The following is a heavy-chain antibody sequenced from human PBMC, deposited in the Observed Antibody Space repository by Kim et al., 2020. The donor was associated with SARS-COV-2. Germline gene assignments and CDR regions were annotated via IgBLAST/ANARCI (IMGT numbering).Heavy chain of an antibody. Sequence: SVKVSCKASGGTFSSYAISWVRQAPGQGLEWMGGIIPIFGTANYAQKFQGRVTITADESTSTAYMAPRSLRSEDTAVYYCARASRRGGTGVWFDPWGQGALVTVSS. CDR1: GGTFSSYA. V-gene: IGHV1-69*13. D-gene: IGHD2-15*01. CDR2: IIPIFGTA. CDR3: ARASRRGGTGVWFDP. J-gene: IGHJ5*02.